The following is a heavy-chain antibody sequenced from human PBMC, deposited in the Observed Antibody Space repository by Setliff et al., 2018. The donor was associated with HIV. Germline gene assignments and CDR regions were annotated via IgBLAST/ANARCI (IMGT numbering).Heavy chain of an antibody. J-gene: IGHJ4*02. V-gene: IGHV4-59*01. Sequence: LSLTCSVSGVSLSSYYWSWIRHSPGKGLEWIGIIFPGGATNYNPSLTSRVTISVDTSKNHLFLKLTSVTTADTAVYFCAKSSPSIGYITDCWGQGAQVTVSS. CDR2: IFPGGAT. CDR1: GVSLSSYY. CDR3: AKSSPSIGYITDC. D-gene: IGHD5-12*01.